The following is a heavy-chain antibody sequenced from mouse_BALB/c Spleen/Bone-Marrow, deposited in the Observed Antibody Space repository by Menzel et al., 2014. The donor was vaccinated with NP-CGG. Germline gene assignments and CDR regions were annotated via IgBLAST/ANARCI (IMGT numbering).Heavy chain of an antibody. Sequence: QVHVKQSGAELVRPGTSVKVSCKASGYAFTDYLMEWLKQRPGQGLEWIGVTNPGSGSTNYNEKFKDKATLTADKSSSTAYMQLSSLTSDDSAVYFCARYDGYFDYWGQGTILTVSS. D-gene: IGHD2-3*01. J-gene: IGHJ2*01. CDR2: TNPGSGST. CDR3: ARYDGYFDY. V-gene: IGHV1-54*01. CDR1: GYAFTDYL.